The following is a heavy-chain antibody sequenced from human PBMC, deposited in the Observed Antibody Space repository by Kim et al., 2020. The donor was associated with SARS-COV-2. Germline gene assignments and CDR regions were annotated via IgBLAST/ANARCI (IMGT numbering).Heavy chain of an antibody. J-gene: IGHJ4*02. Sequence: GGSLRLSCAASGFTFSSYSMNWVRQAPGKGLEWVSSISSSSSYIYYADSVKGRFTISRDNAKNSLYLQMNSLRAEDTAVYYCARVDIAVAGTGDYWGQGTLVTVPS. V-gene: IGHV3-21*01. CDR2: ISSSSSYI. D-gene: IGHD6-19*01. CDR1: GFTFSSYS. CDR3: ARVDIAVAGTGDY.